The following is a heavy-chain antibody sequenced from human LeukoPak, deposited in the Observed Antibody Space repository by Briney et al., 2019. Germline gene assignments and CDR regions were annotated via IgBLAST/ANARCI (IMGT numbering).Heavy chain of an antibody. Sequence: SVKVSCKASGGTFSSYAISWVRQSPGQGLEWMGGIIPIFGTANYVQKFQGRVTITADESTSTAYMELSSLRSEDTAVYYCARDPEKYSSYYYYYGMDVWGQGTTVTVSS. CDR2: IIPIFGTA. CDR1: GGTFSSYA. CDR3: ARDPEKYSSYYYYYGMDV. V-gene: IGHV1-69*13. J-gene: IGHJ6*02. D-gene: IGHD5-18*01.